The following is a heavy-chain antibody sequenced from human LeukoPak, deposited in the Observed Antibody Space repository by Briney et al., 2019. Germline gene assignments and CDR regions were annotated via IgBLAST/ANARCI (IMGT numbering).Heavy chain of an antibody. Sequence: SETLSLTCTVSGGSVSSGSYYWSWIRQPPGKGLEWIGYIYYSGSTNYNPSLKSRVTISVDTSKNQFSLKLSSVTAADTAVYYCALVPAATNNYYFDYWGQGTLVTVSS. CDR2: IYYSGST. D-gene: IGHD2-2*01. J-gene: IGHJ4*02. V-gene: IGHV4-61*01. CDR3: ALVPAATNNYYFDY. CDR1: GGSVSSGSYY.